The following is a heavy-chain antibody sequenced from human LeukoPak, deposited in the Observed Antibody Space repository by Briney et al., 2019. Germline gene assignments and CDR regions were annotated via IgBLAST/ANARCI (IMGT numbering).Heavy chain of an antibody. D-gene: IGHD6-13*01. CDR1: GYSISSGYY. Sequence: SETLSLTCAVSGYSISSGYYWGWIRQPPGKGLEWIGSIYHSGSTNYNPSLKSRVTISVDTSKNQFSLKLSSVTAADTAVYYCARVRGSSWYVYYYYMDVWGKGTTVTVSS. CDR3: ARVRGSSWYVYYYYMDV. CDR2: IYHSGST. V-gene: IGHV4-38-2*01. J-gene: IGHJ6*03.